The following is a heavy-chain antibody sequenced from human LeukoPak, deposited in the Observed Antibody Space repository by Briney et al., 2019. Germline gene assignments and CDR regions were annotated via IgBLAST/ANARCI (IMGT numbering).Heavy chain of an antibody. D-gene: IGHD2-15*01. V-gene: IGHV3-30*18. Sequence: PGGSLRLSCAASGFTFSSYGMHWVRQAPGKGLEWVAVISYDGSNKYYADSVKGRFTISRDNSKNTLYLQMNSLRAEDTAVYYCAKDMGIVVVVAATRTPDYWGQGTLVTVSS. J-gene: IGHJ4*02. CDR3: AKDMGIVVVVAATRTPDY. CDR1: GFTFSSYG. CDR2: ISYDGSNK.